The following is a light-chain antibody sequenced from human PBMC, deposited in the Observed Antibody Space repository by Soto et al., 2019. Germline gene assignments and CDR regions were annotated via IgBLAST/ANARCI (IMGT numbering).Light chain of an antibody. CDR2: EVT. J-gene: IGLJ2*01. V-gene: IGLV2-14*01. CDR3: SSYTSSNTLI. CDR1: SSDVGGYNY. Sequence: QSALTQPASVSGSLGRSTTISCTGTSSDVGGYNYVSWYQQYPGKAPKVMIYEVTNRPSGVSNRFSGSKSGNTASLTISGLQAEDEADYYCSSYTSSNTLIFGGGTKLTVL.